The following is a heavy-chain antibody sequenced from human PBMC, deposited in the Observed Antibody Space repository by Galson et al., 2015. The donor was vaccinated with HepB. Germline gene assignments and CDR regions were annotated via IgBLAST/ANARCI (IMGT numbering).Heavy chain of an antibody. CDR1: GFTVSSNY. Sequence: SLRLSCAASGFTVSSNYMSWVRQAPGKGLEWVSLIYSGGSTYYADSVKGRFTISRDNSKNTLYLQMNSLRAEDTAVYYCATSMVRGGWYYFDYWGQGTLVTVSS. CDR2: IYSGGST. V-gene: IGHV3-53*01. J-gene: IGHJ4*02. CDR3: ATSMVRGGWYYFDY. D-gene: IGHD3-10*01.